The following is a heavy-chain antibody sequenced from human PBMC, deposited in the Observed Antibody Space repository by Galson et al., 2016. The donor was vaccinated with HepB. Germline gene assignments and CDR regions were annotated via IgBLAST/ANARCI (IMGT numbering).Heavy chain of an antibody. V-gene: IGHV2-5*02. CDR2: IYWDDDK. J-gene: IGHJ4*02. D-gene: IGHD2-15*01. CDR3: AFIPSRTLGKGGGRGLSLGY. Sequence: PALVKPTQTLTVTCTFSGFSLITDGVGVGWIRQPPGKALEWLSLIYWDDDKRYSPSLKRRLTITKDTSKNQVVLTMTNMGPVDTGPYYCAFIPSRTLGKGGGRGLSLGYWGQGTLVTVSS. CDR1: GFSLITDGVG.